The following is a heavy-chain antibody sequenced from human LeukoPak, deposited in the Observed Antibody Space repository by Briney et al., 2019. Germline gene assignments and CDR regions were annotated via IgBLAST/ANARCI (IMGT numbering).Heavy chain of an antibody. CDR1: GGSISSYY. CDR3: ARDGQGLFDY. CDR2: IYYSGST. Sequence: SETLSLTCTVSGGSISSYYWSWIRQPPGKGLEWIGYIYYSGSTNYNPPLKSRVTISVDTSKNQFSLKLSSVTAADTAVYYCARDGQGLFDYWGQGTLVTVSS. J-gene: IGHJ4*02. V-gene: IGHV4-59*12.